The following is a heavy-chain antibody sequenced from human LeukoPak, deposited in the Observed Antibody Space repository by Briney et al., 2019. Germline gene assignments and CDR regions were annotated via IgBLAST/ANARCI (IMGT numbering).Heavy chain of an antibody. CDR3: AKDRGSGYSYGSPFDY. J-gene: IGHJ4*02. D-gene: IGHD5-18*01. CDR2: ISYDGSNK. Sequence: GRSLRLSCAASGFTFSSYGMHWVRQAPGKGLEWVAVISYDGSNKYYADSVEGRFTISRDNSKNTLYLQMNSLRAEDTAVYYCAKDRGSGYSYGSPFDYWGQGTLVTVSS. CDR1: GFTFSSYG. V-gene: IGHV3-30*18.